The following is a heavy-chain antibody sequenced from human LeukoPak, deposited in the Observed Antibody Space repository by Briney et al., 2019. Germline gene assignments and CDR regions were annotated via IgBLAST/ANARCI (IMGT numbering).Heavy chain of an antibody. CDR1: GLSFSSYP. J-gene: IGHJ4*02. V-gene: IGHV3-30-3*01. CDR2: ISYDGSEK. Sequence: GGSLRLSCAASGLSFSSYPMHWVRQAPGKGLEWVAVISYDGSEKHYADPVKGRFTISRDNSKNTLYLQMSSLRAEDTAMYYCAREGNSGYYPYWGQGILVTVSS. D-gene: IGHD3-22*01. CDR3: AREGNSGYYPY.